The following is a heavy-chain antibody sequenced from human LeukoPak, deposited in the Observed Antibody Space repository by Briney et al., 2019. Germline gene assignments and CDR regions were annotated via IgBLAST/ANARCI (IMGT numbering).Heavy chain of an antibody. Sequence: RASETLSLTCAVYGGSFTGFYWSWIRQPPGKGLEWIGEINHSGSTNYNPSLKSPVTISVDTSKNQPSLQLSSVTAADTAVYYCARGKGSYYHNWFDPWGQGTLVTVSS. CDR1: GGSFTGFY. V-gene: IGHV4-34*01. CDR2: INHSGST. CDR3: ARGKGSYYHNWFDP. D-gene: IGHD3-10*01. J-gene: IGHJ5*02.